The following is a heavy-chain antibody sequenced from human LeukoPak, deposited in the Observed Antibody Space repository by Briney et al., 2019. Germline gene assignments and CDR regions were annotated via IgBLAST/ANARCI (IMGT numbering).Heavy chain of an antibody. J-gene: IGHJ1*01. CDR3: ARADFTGYSSSPPAEYFQH. V-gene: IGHV1-69*05. CDR2: IIPIFHTT. D-gene: IGHD6-13*01. Sequence: ASVKVSCKTSGGTFSSYAISWVRQAPGQGLEWMGRIIPIFHTTNYAQKFQGRVTITTDESTSTAYMELSSLRSEDTAVYYCARADFTGYSSSPPAEYFQHWGQGTLVTVSS. CDR1: GGTFSSYA.